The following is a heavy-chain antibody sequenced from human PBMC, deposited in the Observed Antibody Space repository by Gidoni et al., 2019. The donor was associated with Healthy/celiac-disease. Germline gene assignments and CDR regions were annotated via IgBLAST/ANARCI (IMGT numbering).Heavy chain of an antibody. CDR3: ARGSGYYRDSVYYYYYGMDV. CDR2: IWYDGSNK. V-gene: IGHV3-33*01. J-gene: IGHJ6*02. CDR1: GFPFSSYG. Sequence: QVQLVESGGGVVQPGRSLRLSCAASGFPFSSYGMHWVRQAPGKGLEWVAVIWYDGSNKYYADSVKGRFTISRDNSKNTRYLQMNSLRAEDTAVYYCARGSGYYRDSVYYYYYGMDVWGQGTTVTVSS. D-gene: IGHD3-3*01.